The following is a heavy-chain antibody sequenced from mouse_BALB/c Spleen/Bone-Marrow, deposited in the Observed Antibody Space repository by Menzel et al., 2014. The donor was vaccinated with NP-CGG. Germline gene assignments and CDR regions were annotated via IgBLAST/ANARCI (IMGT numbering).Heavy chain of an antibody. Sequence: EVQGVESGGGLVQPGGSLKLSCAASGFDFSRYWMSWVRQAPGKGLEWIGEINPDSNTINYTPSLKDKFNISRRNAKNTLYLQMSKVRCEETTLYYCSKQGWLLRMDYWGQGPSVTISS. CDR3: SKQGWLLRMDY. D-gene: IGHD2-3*01. CDR2: INPDSNTI. V-gene: IGHV4-1*02. CDR1: GFDFSRYW. J-gene: IGHJ4*01.